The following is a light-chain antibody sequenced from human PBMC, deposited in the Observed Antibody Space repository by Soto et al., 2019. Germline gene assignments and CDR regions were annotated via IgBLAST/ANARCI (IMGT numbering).Light chain of an antibody. V-gene: IGKV3-15*01. Sequence: IVMTQSPVTLSVSPGERATLSCRASQSVSDNLAWYQQKRGQAPRLLIYRASTRATGIPDRFSGSGSGTEFTLVISSLQSDDSAVYYCHQYHNWSPRNSFGQGTNLEI. CDR2: RAS. CDR3: HQYHNWSPRNS. J-gene: IGKJ2*01. CDR1: QSVSDN.